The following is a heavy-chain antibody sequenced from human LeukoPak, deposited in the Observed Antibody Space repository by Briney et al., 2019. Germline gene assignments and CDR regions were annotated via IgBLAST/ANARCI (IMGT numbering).Heavy chain of an antibody. V-gene: IGHV3-23*01. Sequence: GGSLRLSCAASGFTFSSYAMSWVRQAPGKGLEWVSAISGSGGSTYYAGSVKGRFTISRDNSKNTLYLQMNSLRAEDTAVYYCAKLGYSSGWFLRYYFDYWGQGTLVTVSS. CDR1: GFTFSSYA. CDR2: ISGSGGST. D-gene: IGHD6-19*01. J-gene: IGHJ4*02. CDR3: AKLGYSSGWFLRYYFDY.